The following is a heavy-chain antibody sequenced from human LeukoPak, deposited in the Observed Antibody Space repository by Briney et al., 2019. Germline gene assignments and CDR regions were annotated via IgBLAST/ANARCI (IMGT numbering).Heavy chain of an antibody. V-gene: IGHV1-8*03. CDR3: ARGHRRLNNLDY. D-gene: IGHD1-14*01. Sequence: ASVKVSCKASGYTFTSYDINWVRQATGQGLEWMGWMNPNSGNTGYAQKFQGRVTITRNTSISTAYMELSSLRSEDTAVYYCARGHRRLNNLDYWGQGTLVTVSS. J-gene: IGHJ4*02. CDR2: MNPNSGNT. CDR1: GYTFTSYD.